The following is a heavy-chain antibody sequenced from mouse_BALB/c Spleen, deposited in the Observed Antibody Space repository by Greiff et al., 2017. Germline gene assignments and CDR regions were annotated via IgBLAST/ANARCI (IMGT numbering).Heavy chain of an antibody. CDR2: ISDGGSYT. Sequence: EVQLLQSGAGLVKPGGSLKLSCAASGFTFSDYYMHWVRQTPEKRLEWVATISDGGSYTYYPDSVKGRFTISRDNAKNNLYLQMSSLKSEDTAMYYCARASCEGNAMDYWGQGTSVTVSS. D-gene: IGHD6-1*01. CDR3: ARASCEGNAMDY. V-gene: IGHV5-4*02. J-gene: IGHJ4*01. CDR1: GFTFSDYY.